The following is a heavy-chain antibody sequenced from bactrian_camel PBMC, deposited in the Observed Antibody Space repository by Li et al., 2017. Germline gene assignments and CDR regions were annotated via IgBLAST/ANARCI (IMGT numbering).Heavy chain of an antibody. V-gene: IGHV3S6*01. J-gene: IGHJ4*01. D-gene: IGHD1*01. CDR2: ITSDGSDS. Sequence: PLVESGGGSVQAGGSLRLSCVASGYRVSDVCMSWVRQTPGKGLEWVAGITSDGSDSRYADSVKGRFTISRDIAKNTLYLQLNSVRPEDTAMYYCAKNIGSANRGERGPGTQVTVS. CDR3: AKNIGSANRGE. CDR1: GYRVSDVC.